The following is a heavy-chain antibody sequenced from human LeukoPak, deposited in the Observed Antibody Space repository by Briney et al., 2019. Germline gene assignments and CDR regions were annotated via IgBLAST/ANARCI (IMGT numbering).Heavy chain of an antibody. Sequence: GGSLRLSCAVSGITLSNYGMTWVRQAPGKGLEWVGRIKSKTDGGTTDYAAPVKGRFTISRDDSKNTLYLQMNSLKTEDTAVYYRTTLSTYGDYEFSWGQGTLVTVSS. CDR1: GITLSNYG. D-gene: IGHD4-17*01. V-gene: IGHV3-15*01. CDR3: TTLSTYGDYEFS. CDR2: IKSKTDGGTT. J-gene: IGHJ4*02.